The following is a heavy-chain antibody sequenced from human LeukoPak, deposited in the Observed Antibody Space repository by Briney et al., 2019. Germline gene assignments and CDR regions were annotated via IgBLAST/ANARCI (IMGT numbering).Heavy chain of an antibody. CDR3: ARDYDSSGRYYYHMDV. CDR1: GDSISNYY. D-gene: IGHD3-22*01. V-gene: IGHV4-59*01. CDR2: IHYSGST. Sequence: SETLSLTCTVSGDSISNYYWNWIRQPPGKGLEWIGYIHYSGSTTYNPSLKSRVTISGDTSKNQFSLKLSSVTAADTAVYYCARDYDSSGRYYYHMDVWGKGTTVTVSS. J-gene: IGHJ6*03.